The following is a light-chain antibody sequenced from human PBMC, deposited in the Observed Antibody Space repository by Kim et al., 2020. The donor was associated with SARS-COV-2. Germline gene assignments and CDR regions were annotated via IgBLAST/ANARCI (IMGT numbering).Light chain of an antibody. CDR1: HDVRKS. CDR2: GAP. CDR3: QQYKTYPWT. J-gene: IGKJ1*01. Sequence: ASLEDRVSITCRARHDVRKSLARFHQKQGKAPMSLIYGAPSLQSGVPSKFSGSVSGTDFTLTISSLQPEDFATYYCQQYKTYPWTFGQGTKVDIK. V-gene: IGKV1-16*02.